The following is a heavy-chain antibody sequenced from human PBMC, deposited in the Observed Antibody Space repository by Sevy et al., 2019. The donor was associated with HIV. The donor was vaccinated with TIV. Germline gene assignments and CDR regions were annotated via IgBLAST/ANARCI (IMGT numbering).Heavy chain of an antibody. CDR3: ARDLDNWNENDAFDI. D-gene: IGHD1-20*01. V-gene: IGHV1-18*04. CDR1: GYTFTSYG. CDR2: ISAYNGNT. Sequence: ASVKVSCKASGYTFTSYGISWVRQAPGQGLEWMGWISAYNGNTNYAQKLQGRVTMTTDTSTIKAYMEPRSLRSDDTAVYYCARDLDNWNENDAFDIWGQGTMVTVSS. J-gene: IGHJ3*02.